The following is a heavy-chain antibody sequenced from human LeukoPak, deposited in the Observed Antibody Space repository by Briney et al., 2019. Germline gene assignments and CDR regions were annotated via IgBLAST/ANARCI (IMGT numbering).Heavy chain of an antibody. CDR3: ARTENYIPEDCFDP. V-gene: IGHV4-39*01. Sequence: PSETLSLTCTVSGGSISSSSYYWGWIRQPPGKGLEWIGSIYYSGRTYYNPSLKSRVIISVDTSKNQFSLKLTSVTAADTAVYYCARTENYIPEDCFDPWGQGTLVTVSS. CDR2: IYYSGRT. J-gene: IGHJ5*02. D-gene: IGHD5-24*01. CDR1: GGSISSSSYY.